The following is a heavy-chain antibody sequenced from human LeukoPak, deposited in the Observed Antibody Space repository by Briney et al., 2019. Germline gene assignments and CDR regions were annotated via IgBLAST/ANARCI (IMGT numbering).Heavy chain of an antibody. J-gene: IGHJ1*01. CDR1: GGSISSYY. CDR3: ARVATEPAEYFQH. CDR2: IYYSGST. Sequence: SETLSLTCTVSGGSISSYYWSWIRQPPGKGLEWIGYIYYSGSTNYNPSLKSRVTISVDTSKNQFSLKLSSVTAADTVVYYCARVATEPAEYFQHWGQGTLVTVSS. D-gene: IGHD1-14*01. V-gene: IGHV4-59*13.